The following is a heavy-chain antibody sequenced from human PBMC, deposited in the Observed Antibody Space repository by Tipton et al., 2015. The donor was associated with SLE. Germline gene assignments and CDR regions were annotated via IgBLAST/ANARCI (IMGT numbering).Heavy chain of an antibody. V-gene: IGHV4-59*01. CDR2: IYYSGST. CDR3: ARVRGRGCFQH. CDR1: GGSISSYY. D-gene: IGHD3-10*01. J-gene: IGHJ1*01. Sequence: TLSLTCTVSGGSISSYYWSWIRQPPGKGLEWIGYIYYSGSTNYNPSLKSRVTISVDTSKNQFSLKLSSVTAADTAVYYCARVRGRGCFQHGGQGTLVTVSS.